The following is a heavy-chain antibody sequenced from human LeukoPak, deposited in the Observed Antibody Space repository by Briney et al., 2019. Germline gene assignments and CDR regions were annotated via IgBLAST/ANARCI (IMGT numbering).Heavy chain of an antibody. V-gene: IGHV3-7*01. D-gene: IGHD6-13*01. CDR1: GFTFSRYW. Sequence: GGSLRLSCAASGFTFSRYWMTWVRQAPGKGLEWVANIKHDGSEKYYLDSVKGRFSISRDNAKNSLYLQMNSLRAEDTAVYYCAREEYSSSWYFDYWGQGTLVTVSS. J-gene: IGHJ4*02. CDR2: IKHDGSEK. CDR3: AREEYSSSWYFDY.